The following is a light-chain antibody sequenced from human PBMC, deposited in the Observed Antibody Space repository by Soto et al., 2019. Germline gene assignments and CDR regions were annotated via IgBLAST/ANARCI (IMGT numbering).Light chain of an antibody. Sequence: EIVLTQSPGTLSLSPGERATLSCRASQSVTSSYLAWYQQKPGQAPRLLIYGASSRATGIPDRFSGSGSGTDFTLTISRLEPEDFAVYYCHQYGSSPPITFGQGTRXXXK. CDR3: HQYGSSPPIT. J-gene: IGKJ5*01. V-gene: IGKV3-20*01. CDR2: GAS. CDR1: QSVTSSY.